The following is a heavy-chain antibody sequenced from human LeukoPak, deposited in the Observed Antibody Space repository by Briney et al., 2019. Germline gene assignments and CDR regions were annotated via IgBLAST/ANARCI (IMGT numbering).Heavy chain of an antibody. J-gene: IGHJ4*02. CDR2: INPNSGGT. CDR3: ARSRYDFWSGYSLDY. D-gene: IGHD3-3*01. V-gene: IGHV1-2*02. CDR1: GYTFTGYY. Sequence: ASVKVSCKASGYTFTGYYMHWVRQAPGQGREWMGWINPNSGGTNYAQKFQGRVTMTRDTSISTAYMELSRLRSDDTAVYYCARSRYDFWSGYSLDYWGQGTLVTVSS.